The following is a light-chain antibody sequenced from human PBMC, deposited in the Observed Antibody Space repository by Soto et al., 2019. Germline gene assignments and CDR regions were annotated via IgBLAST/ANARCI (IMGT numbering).Light chain of an antibody. CDR1: ETVATN. V-gene: IGKV3-15*01. J-gene: IGKJ1*01. CDR3: QQYFEWPPMT. CDR2: GAS. Sequence: EVVMTQSPATLSASPGERATLSCWASETVATNLAWYQQKPGQAPRLLISGASTRAAGISGSFRGSGSGTEFTLTISSLRSEDSGIYYCQQYFEWPPMTFGQGTKVEI.